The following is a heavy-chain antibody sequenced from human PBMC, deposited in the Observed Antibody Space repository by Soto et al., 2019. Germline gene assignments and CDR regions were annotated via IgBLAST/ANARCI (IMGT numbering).Heavy chain of an antibody. CDR1: GGTFSSYA. V-gene: IGHV1-69*12. CDR2: IIPIFGTA. J-gene: IGHJ6*02. CDR3: ARAVTTTPEDYYYYGMDV. D-gene: IGHD4-17*01. Sequence: QVQLVQSGAEVKKPGSSVKVSCKASGGTFSSYAISWVRQAPGQGLEWMGGIIPIFGTANYAQKFQGRVTITADESTSTAYMELSSLRSEDTAVYYCARAVTTTPEDYYYYGMDVWGQGTTVTVSS.